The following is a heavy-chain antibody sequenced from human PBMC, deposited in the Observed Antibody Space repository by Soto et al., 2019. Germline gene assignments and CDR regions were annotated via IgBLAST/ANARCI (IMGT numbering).Heavy chain of an antibody. CDR2: INAGNGNT. J-gene: IGHJ6*02. V-gene: IGHV1-3*01. CDR1: GYTFTSYA. Sequence: GASVKVSCKASGYTFTSYAMHWVRQAPGQRLEWMGWINAGNGNTKYSQKFQGRVTITRDTSASTAYMELSSLRSEDTAVYHCARDPTYYDFWSGWHYYGMDVWGQGTTVTVS. CDR3: ARDPTYYDFWSGWHYYGMDV. D-gene: IGHD3-3*01.